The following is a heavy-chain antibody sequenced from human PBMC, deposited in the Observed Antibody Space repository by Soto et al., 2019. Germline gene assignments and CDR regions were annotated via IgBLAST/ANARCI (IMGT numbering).Heavy chain of an antibody. CDR1: GFTFSSYW. Sequence: SLRLSCAASGFTFSSYWMHWVRQAPGKGLVWVSRINSDGSSTSYADSVKGRFTISRDNAKNTLYLQMNSLRAEDTAVYYCASALGYCSSTSCYTDILTGSDAFDIWGQGTMVTVSS. CDR2: INSDGSST. CDR3: ASALGYCSSTSCYTDILTGSDAFDI. D-gene: IGHD2-2*02. V-gene: IGHV3-74*01. J-gene: IGHJ3*02.